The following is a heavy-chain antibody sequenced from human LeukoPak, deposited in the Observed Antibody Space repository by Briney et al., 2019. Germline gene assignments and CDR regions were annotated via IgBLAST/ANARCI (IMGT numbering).Heavy chain of an antibody. V-gene: IGHV1-69*13. D-gene: IGHD3-22*01. CDR2: IIPIFGTA. J-gene: IGHJ3*02. CDR1: GGTFSSYA. CDR3: ARGPLYYYDSRASAFDI. Sequence: ASVKVSCKASGGTFSSYAISWVRQAPGQGLEWMGGIIPIFGTANYAQKFQGRATITADESTSTAYMELSSLRSEDTAVYYCARGPLYYYDSRASAFDIWGKGTMVTVSS.